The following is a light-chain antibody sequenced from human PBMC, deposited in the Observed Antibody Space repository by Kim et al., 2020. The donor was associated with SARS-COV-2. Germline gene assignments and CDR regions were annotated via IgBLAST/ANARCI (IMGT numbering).Light chain of an antibody. CDR3: ATCDNSLSAWV. CDR1: HTNVGGYY. J-gene: IGLJ3*02. CDR2: SNN. V-gene: IGLV1-47*02. Sequence: GQLIPISSSGSHTNVGGYYVYWYQQLPRTAPKLLIYSNNRRPSGVPDRFSGSKSGTSASLAISGLRSEDEADYYCATCDNSLSAWVFGGGTQLTVL.